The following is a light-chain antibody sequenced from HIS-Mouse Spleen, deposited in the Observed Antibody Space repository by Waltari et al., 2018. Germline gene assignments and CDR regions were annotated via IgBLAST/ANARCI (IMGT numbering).Light chain of an antibody. CDR1: SSDVGSYNL. J-gene: IGLJ3*02. CDR2: EGS. CDR3: CSYAGSSTLV. V-gene: IGLV2-23*01. Sequence: QSALTQPASVSGSPGQSITISCTGTSSDVGSYNLVSWYQQNPGKAPKLMIDEGSTRPSGVSNRFSGSKSGNTASLTISGLQAEDEADYYCCSYAGSSTLVFGGGTKLTVL.